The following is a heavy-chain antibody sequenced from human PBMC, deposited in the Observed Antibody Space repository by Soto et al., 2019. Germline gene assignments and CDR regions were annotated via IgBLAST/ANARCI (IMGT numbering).Heavy chain of an antibody. CDR3: AREGGVGATRFYFDY. V-gene: IGHV1-69*13. D-gene: IGHD1-26*01. J-gene: IGHJ4*02. CDR1: GGTFSSYA. CDR2: IISIFGTA. Sequence: SVKVSCKASGGTFSSYAISWVRQAPGQGLEWMGGIISIFGTANYAQKFQGRVTITADESTSTAYMELSSLRSEDTAVYYCAREGGVGATRFYFDYWGQGTLVTVSS.